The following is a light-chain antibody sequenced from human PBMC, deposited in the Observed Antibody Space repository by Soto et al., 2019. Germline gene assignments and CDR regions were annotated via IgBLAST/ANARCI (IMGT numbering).Light chain of an antibody. CDR1: QSVSSS. CDR2: DAS. CDR3: QQRSNWPPEVT. V-gene: IGKV3-11*01. Sequence: EIVLTQSPDTLSLSPGERATLSCRASQSVSSSLAWYQQKPGQAPRLLIYDASNRATGIPARFRGSGSGTDFTVSIRSLKPEDFAVYYCQQRSNWPPEVTFGPGTKVDIK. J-gene: IGKJ3*01.